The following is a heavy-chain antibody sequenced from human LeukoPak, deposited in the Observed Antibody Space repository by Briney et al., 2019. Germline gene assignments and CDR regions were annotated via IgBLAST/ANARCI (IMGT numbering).Heavy chain of an antibody. J-gene: IGHJ4*02. D-gene: IGHD3-3*01. V-gene: IGHV3-23*01. CDR3: AKVISITIFGVVIPGFDY. CDR1: GFTFSSYA. Sequence: GGSLRPSCAASGFTFSSYAMSWVRQAPGKGLEWVSAISGSGGSTYYADSVKGRFTISRDNSKNTLYLQMNSLRAEDTAVYYCAKVISITIFGVVIPGFDYWGQGTLVTVSS. CDR2: ISGSGGST.